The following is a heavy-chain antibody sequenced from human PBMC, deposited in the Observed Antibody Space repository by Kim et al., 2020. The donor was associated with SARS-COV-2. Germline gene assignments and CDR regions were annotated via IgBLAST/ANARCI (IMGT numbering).Heavy chain of an antibody. D-gene: IGHD3-3*01. J-gene: IGHJ4*02. Sequence: SETLSLTCAVYGGSFSGYYWSWIRQPPGKGLEWIGEINHSGSTNYNPSLKSRVTISVDTSKNQFSLKLSSVTAADTAVYYCARGVLESYDFWCGYDYWGQGTLVTVSS. CDR3: ARGVLESYDFWCGYDY. CDR2: INHSGST. CDR1: GGSFSGYY. V-gene: IGHV4-34*01.